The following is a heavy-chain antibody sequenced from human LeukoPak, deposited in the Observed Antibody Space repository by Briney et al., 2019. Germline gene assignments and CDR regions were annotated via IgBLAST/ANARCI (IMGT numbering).Heavy chain of an antibody. CDR1: GYSISSGFY. J-gene: IGHJ4*02. CDR3: ARLNTAMVV. V-gene: IGHV4-38-2*02. CDR2: IYHSGST. D-gene: IGHD5-18*01. Sequence: SETLSLTCTVSGYSISSGFYWGWIRQPPGKGLEWIGSIYHSGSTHYNSSLKSRVTISVDTSKNQLSLKLSSVTAADTAVYYCARLNTAMVVWGQGTLVTVSS.